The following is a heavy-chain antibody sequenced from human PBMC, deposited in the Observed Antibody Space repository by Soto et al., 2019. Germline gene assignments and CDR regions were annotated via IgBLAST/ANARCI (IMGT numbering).Heavy chain of an antibody. CDR2: IRSKAYGGTR. D-gene: IGHD4-17*01. Sequence: EVQLVESGGGLVKPGRSLRLSCTASGFTFGDYAMSWFRQAPGKGLEWVGFIRSKAYGGTREYAASVKGRFTISRDDSKSIAYLQMNSLKIEDTAVYYCTRDDYDDERDVQHWGQGTLVTVSS. CDR1: GFTFGDYA. V-gene: IGHV3-49*05. CDR3: TRDDYDDERDVQH. J-gene: IGHJ1*01.